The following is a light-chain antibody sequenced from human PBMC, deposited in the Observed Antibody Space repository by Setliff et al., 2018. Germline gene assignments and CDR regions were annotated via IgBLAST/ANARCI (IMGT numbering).Light chain of an antibody. J-gene: IGLJ1*01. Sequence: SVLTQPASVSGSPGQSITNSCTGTSSDVGGYDFVSWYQQHPGKAPKLMIFDVLNRPSGVSDRFSGSKSGNTASLTITGLQAEDEADYYCSSYTSSSTLFGTGTKGTVL. CDR1: SSDVGGYDF. V-gene: IGLV2-14*03. CDR3: SSYTSSSTL. CDR2: DVL.